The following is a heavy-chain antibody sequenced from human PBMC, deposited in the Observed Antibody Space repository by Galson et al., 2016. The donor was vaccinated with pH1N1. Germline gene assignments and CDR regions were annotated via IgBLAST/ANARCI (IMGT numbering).Heavy chain of an antibody. V-gene: IGHV3-9*01. Sequence: SLRLSCAASGFTFDDYAMHWVRQAPGKGLEWVPGISWNSGSIGYADSVKGRFTISRDNAKNSLYLQMNSLRAEDTALYYCAKVDDYYLGYFDYWGQGTLVTVSS. CDR3: AKVDDYYLGYFDY. D-gene: IGHD1-26*01. CDR2: ISWNSGSI. J-gene: IGHJ4*02. CDR1: GFTFDDYA.